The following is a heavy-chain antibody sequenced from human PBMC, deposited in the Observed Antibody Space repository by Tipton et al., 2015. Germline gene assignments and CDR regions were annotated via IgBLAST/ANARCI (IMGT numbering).Heavy chain of an antibody. CDR2: ISASGSTP. V-gene: IGHV3-23*01. CDR1: GFTFTTHA. J-gene: IGHJ5*02. Sequence: GSLRLSCAASGFTFTTHALTWVRQAPGRGLEWVSGISASGSTPYYRDSVKGRFTISRDNSKNTVYLQMNSLRAEDTAVYYCAGYGGNSAWGQGTLVTVSS. D-gene: IGHD4-23*01. CDR3: AGYGGNSA.